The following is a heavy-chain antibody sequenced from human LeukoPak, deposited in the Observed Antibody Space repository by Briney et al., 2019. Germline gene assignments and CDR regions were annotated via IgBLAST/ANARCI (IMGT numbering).Heavy chain of an antibody. J-gene: IGHJ4*01. CDR2: ISYSGST. CDR3: ATVLNAYFFNY. CDR1: GGSISSYY. D-gene: IGHD4-23*01. V-gene: IGHV4-39*01. Sequence: SETLSLTCTVSGGSISSYYWGWIRQPPGKGLEWIGSISYSGSTFYNPSLKSRVSISVDTSKNQFSLKLTSVTAADTAVYYCATVLNAYFFNYWGNGTLVTVSS.